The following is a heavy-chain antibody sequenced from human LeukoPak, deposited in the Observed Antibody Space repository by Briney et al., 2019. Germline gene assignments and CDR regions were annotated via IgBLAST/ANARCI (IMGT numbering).Heavy chain of an antibody. V-gene: IGHV3-7*05. CDR3: ARDSEWGLLRSDY. D-gene: IGHD1-26*01. Sequence: GGSLRLSCAASGFIFSSYSMTWVRQAPGKGLEWVANIKQDGTEKYYVDSVKGRFTISRDNAKNSLYLQMNSLRAEDTAVYYCARDSEWGLLRSDYWGQGTLVTVSS. CDR2: IKQDGTEK. CDR1: GFIFSSYS. J-gene: IGHJ4*02.